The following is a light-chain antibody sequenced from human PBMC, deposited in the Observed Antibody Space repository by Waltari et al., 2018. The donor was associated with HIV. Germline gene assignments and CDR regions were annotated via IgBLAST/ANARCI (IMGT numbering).Light chain of an antibody. J-gene: IGLJ2*01. CDR1: SSNIGNNY. CDR3: GTWDSSLSAYVV. CDR2: DNN. V-gene: IGLV1-51*01. Sequence: QSVLTQPPSVSAAPGQKVTISCSGSSSNIGNNYVSWYQQLPGTAPKLPIYDNNKRPSGMPDSFAGSKSGTSATLGITGLQTGDEADYYCGTWDSSLSAYVVFGGGTKLTVL.